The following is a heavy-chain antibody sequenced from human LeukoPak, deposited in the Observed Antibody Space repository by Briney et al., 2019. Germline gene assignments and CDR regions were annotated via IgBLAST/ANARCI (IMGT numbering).Heavy chain of an antibody. J-gene: IGHJ4*02. D-gene: IGHD2-2*02. V-gene: IGHV4-38-2*01. CDR2: NYHSGST. CDR1: GYSISSGYY. Sequence: PSETLSLTCAVSGYSISSGYYWGWIRQPPGKGLEWIVSNYHSGSTYYNPSLKSRVTISVDTSNNQFSLKLSSVTAADTAVYYCARGYCSSTSCYIRDTIDYWGQGTLVTVSS. CDR3: ARGYCSSTSCYIRDTIDY.